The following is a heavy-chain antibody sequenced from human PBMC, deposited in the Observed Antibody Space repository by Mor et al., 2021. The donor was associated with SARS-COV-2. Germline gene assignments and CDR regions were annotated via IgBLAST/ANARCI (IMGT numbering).Heavy chain of an antibody. CDR2: DYYSANT. CDR3: ARDGVATGYFD. J-gene: IGHJ4*03. D-gene: IGHD5-12*01. Sequence: KGLEWLGTDYYSANTFYNPSLKGRVTISVDASKNQFSLKLSSVTAADTAVYYCARDGVATGYFD. V-gene: IGHV4-39*07.